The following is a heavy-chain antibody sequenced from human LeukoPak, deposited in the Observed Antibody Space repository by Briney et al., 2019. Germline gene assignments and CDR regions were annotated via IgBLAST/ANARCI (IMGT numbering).Heavy chain of an antibody. D-gene: IGHD3-22*01. J-gene: IGHJ4*02. CDR3: AKGRNYYARSGYLFYFDY. CDR1: GFTFSSYA. Sequence: GGSLRLSCAASGFTFSSYAMSWVRQAPGKGLEWVSAISGSGGSTYYADSVKGRFTVSRDNSKNTLYLQMNSLRAEDTAVYYCAKGRNYYARSGYLFYFDYWGQGTLVTVSS. V-gene: IGHV3-23*01. CDR2: ISGSGGST.